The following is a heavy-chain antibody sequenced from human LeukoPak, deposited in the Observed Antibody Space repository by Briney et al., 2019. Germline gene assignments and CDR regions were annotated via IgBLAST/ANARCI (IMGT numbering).Heavy chain of an antibody. Sequence: GGSLRLSCTASGFTLGGHGMHWVRQTTGDGLEWVAAVSAGHHAFYAGSVKGRFTVSREDAKNSLYLQMNSLRAGDTAVYYCVREARGYHYTYFDYWGQGSLVTVSS. V-gene: IGHV3-13*01. D-gene: IGHD5-18*01. CDR3: VREARGYHYTYFDY. CDR1: GFTLGGHG. J-gene: IGHJ4*02. CDR2: VSAGHHA.